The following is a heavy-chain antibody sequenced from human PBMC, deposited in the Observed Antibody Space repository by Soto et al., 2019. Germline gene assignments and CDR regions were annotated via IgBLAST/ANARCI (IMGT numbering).Heavy chain of an antibody. CDR3: ARFSSRWYDIDY. CDR2: INHSGST. J-gene: IGHJ4*02. CDR1: GGSFSGYY. V-gene: IGHV4-34*01. D-gene: IGHD6-19*01. Sequence: SETLSLTCAVYGGSFSGYYWSWIRQPPGKGLEWIGEINHSGSTNYNPSLKSRVTISVDTSKNQFSLKLSSVTAADTAVYYCARFSSRWYDIDYWGQGTLVTVSS.